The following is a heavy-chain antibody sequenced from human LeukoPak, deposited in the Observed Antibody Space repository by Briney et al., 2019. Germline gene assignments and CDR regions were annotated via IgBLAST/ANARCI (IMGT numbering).Heavy chain of an antibody. CDR1: GYPFITYE. CDR3: ARGPRNDP. CDR2: VHPNTGNT. V-gene: IGHV1-8*01. D-gene: IGHD1-14*01. J-gene: IGHJ5*02. Sequence: ASVKVSCKTSGYPFITYEINWVRQAAGQGLEWMGWVHPNTGNTAYAQRFQGRVTMTRDTSISTAYMELSSLTSNDTAVYFCARGPRNDPWGQGTLVTVSS.